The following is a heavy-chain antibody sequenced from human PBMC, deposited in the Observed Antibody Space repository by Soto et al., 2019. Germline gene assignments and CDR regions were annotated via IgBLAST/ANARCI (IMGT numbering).Heavy chain of an antibody. CDR3: VKKFDDRRTTFWCDT. CDR1: GFTFSNYG. CDR2: IRNTIDDT. V-gene: IGHV3-23*01. Sequence: EVQLLESGGDLVQPGGYLRLYCAASGFTFSNYGMTWVRQAPGKGLEWVSSIRNTIDDTYYADSVEGRFTISRDNSKNTLYLQMNDLRAEDTAMYYCVKKFDDRRTTFWCDTWGQGTLVTVSS. D-gene: IGHD4-17*01. J-gene: IGHJ5*02.